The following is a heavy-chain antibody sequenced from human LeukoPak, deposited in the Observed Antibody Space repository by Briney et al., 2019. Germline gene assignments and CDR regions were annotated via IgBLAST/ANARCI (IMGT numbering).Heavy chain of an antibody. CDR2: ISSSSSII. J-gene: IGHJ3*02. CDR3: ARGIHYDYVWGGGDI. D-gene: IGHD3-16*01. Sequence: GGSLRLSCAASGFTFTRYSMNWVRQAPGKGLEWISYISSSSSIIYYAHSVKGRFTISRDNAKNSLYLQMNSLRDEDTAVYYCARGIHYDYVWGGGDIWGQGTMVTVSS. CDR1: GFTFTRYS. V-gene: IGHV3-48*02.